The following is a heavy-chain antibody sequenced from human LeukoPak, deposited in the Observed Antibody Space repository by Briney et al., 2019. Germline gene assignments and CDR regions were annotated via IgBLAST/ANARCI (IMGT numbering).Heavy chain of an antibody. J-gene: IGHJ4*02. Sequence: SETLSLTCTVSGGSISSSSYYWGWIRQPPGKGLEWIGSTYYSGSTYYNPSLKSRVTISADTSKNQFSLKLSSVTAADTAVYYCARQGYYDFWSGQHDYWGQGTLVTVSS. CDR3: ARQGYYDFWSGQHDY. V-gene: IGHV4-39*01. CDR2: TYYSGST. D-gene: IGHD3-3*01. CDR1: GGSISSSSYY.